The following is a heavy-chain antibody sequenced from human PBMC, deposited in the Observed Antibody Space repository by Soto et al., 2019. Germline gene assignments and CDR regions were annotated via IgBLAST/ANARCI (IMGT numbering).Heavy chain of an antibody. D-gene: IGHD5-12*01. Sequence: LRLSCAASGFTFNNFAMHWVRQAPGKGLEWVAFISYDGTYKYYADSVRGRFTVYRDNSKSTLFLQMNSLKFEDTAVYVCANEVDVAFSSLQYGMDVWGQGTTVTVSS. CDR1: GFTFNNFA. J-gene: IGHJ6*02. CDR2: ISYDGTYK. CDR3: ANEVDVAFSSLQYGMDV. V-gene: IGHV3-30*14.